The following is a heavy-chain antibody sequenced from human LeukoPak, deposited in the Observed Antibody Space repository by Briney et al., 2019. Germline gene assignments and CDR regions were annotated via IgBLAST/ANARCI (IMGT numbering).Heavy chain of an antibody. CDR2: MNPNSGNT. D-gene: IGHD6-19*01. J-gene: IGHJ6*02. CDR3: ARGPYSSGWTYYYYGMDV. CDR1: GYTFTSYD. V-gene: IGHV1-8*01. Sequence: GASVTLSCKSSGYTFTSYDINWARQATGQGLEWMGWMNPNSGNTGYAQKFQGRVTMTRNTSISTAYMELSSLRSEDTAVYYCARGPYSSGWTYYYYGMDVWGQGTTVTVSS.